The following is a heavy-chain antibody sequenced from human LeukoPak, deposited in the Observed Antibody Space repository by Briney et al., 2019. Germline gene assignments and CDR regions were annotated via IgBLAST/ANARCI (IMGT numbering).Heavy chain of an antibody. D-gene: IGHD1-26*01. Sequence: SQTLSLTCTVSGGSISSGSYYWSWIRQPAGKGLEWIGRIYTSGSTNYNPSLKSRVTISVDTSKNQFSLKLSSVTAADTAVYYCARGGQWEPKFDYWGQGTLVTVSS. V-gene: IGHV4-61*02. CDR2: IYTSGST. CDR1: GGSISSGSYY. CDR3: ARGGQWEPKFDY. J-gene: IGHJ4*02.